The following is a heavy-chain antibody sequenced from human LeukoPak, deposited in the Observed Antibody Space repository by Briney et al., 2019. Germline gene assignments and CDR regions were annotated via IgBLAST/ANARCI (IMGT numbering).Heavy chain of an antibody. J-gene: IGHJ4*02. CDR2: ITHSGIT. Sequence: PSETLSLTCTVSSDSISSGGYYWSWIRQPPGKGLEWIGYITHSGITYYNPSLKSRVAISVDTSKNQFSLKLSSVTAADTAVYYCARAAGYSSGWYPIDYWGQGTLVTVSS. D-gene: IGHD6-19*01. V-gene: IGHV4-30-2*01. CDR3: ARAAGYSSGWYPIDY. CDR1: SDSISSGGYY.